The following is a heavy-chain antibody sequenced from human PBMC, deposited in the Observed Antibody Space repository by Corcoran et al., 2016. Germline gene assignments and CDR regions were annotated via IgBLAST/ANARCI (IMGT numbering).Heavy chain of an antibody. CDR1: GFTFRNYG. J-gene: IGHJ2*01. D-gene: IGHD2-15*01. CDR3: ARDRDSSYYDL. Sequence: QVQLVESGGGVVQPGRSLRLSCAASGFTFRNYGMHWVRQAPGKGLEWVTFIWYDGSNKYYVDSVEGRFTISRDNSKNTLSLQMNSLSAEDTAIYFCARDRDSSYYDLWGRGTLVTVSS. CDR2: IWYDGSNK. V-gene: IGHV3-33*01.